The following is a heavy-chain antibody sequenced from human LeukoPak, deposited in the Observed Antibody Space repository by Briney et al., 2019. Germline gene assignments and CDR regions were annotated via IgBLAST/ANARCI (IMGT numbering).Heavy chain of an antibody. CDR2: INAGNGNT. CDR3: AREGAYYYDSSGFDY. Sequence: GASVKVSCKASGYTFTSYAMQWVRQAPGQRLEWMGWINAGNGNTKYSQKFQGRVTITRDTSASTAYMELSSLRSEDTAVYYCAREGAYYYDSSGFDYWGQGTLVTVSS. CDR1: GYTFTSYA. J-gene: IGHJ4*02. D-gene: IGHD3-22*01. V-gene: IGHV1-3*01.